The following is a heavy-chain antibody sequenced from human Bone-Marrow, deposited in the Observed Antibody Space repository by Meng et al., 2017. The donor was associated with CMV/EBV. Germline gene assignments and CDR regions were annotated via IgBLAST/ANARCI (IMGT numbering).Heavy chain of an antibody. Sequence: GGSLRLSCAASGVTFSNDWMTWVRQAPGRGLEWVGRIKRKTDGGTTDYAARVKGRFTISIDDSKNTLYLQMNSLKTEDTAVYYCTTKGAHDVVVSGDYYYYGMDVWGQGTTVTVSS. J-gene: IGHJ6*02. V-gene: IGHV3-15*01. CDR2: IKRKTDGGTT. CDR1: GVTFSNDW. D-gene: IGHD2-2*01. CDR3: TTKGAHDVVVSGDYYYYGMDV.